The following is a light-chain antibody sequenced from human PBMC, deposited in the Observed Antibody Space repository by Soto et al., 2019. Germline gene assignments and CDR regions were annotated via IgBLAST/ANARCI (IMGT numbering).Light chain of an antibody. CDR3: QQYNSYSYT. CDR2: DAS. V-gene: IGKV1-5*01. CDR1: QSISSW. J-gene: IGKJ5*01. Sequence: DIQMTQSPSTLSASAGDRVTITCRASQSISSWLAWYQQKPGKAPKLLIYDASSLESGVPSRFSGSGSGTEFTLTISSLQPDGFATYYCQQYNSYSYTFGQGTRLEIK.